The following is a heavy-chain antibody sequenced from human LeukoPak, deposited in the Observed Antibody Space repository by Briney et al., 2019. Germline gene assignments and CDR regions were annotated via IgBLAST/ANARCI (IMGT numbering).Heavy chain of an antibody. CDR3: ARTHCEGDCFSAIRY. CDR1: SYSISSGYY. D-gene: IGHD2-21*02. V-gene: IGHV4-38-2*02. Sequence: SETLSLTCTVSSYSISSGYYWGWIRQPPGKGLEWIGSIYYSGGADYNPSLQSRVTISVDTSKNEFSLKVRSVTAADTAVYFCARTHCEGDCFSAIRYWGQGTPVTVSS. J-gene: IGHJ4*02. CDR2: IYYSGGA.